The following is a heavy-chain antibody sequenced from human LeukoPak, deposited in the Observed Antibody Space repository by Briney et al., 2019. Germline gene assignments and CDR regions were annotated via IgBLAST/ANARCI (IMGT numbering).Heavy chain of an antibody. Sequence: SETLSLTCTVSGASIRSLYWSWLRQPPGKGLEWIGYIYYTGSTNSNPSLKSRVTVSLDTSKKQFSLKWSSMTAADTAVYYCAILDRSGYEMGGTWFDPWGQGTLVTVSS. CDR1: GASIRSLY. J-gene: IGHJ5*02. D-gene: IGHD3-22*01. V-gene: IGHV4-59*08. CDR3: AILDRSGYEMGGTWFDP. CDR2: IYYTGST.